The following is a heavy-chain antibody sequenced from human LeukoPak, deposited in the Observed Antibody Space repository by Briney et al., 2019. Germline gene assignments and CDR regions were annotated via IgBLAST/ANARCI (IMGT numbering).Heavy chain of an antibody. CDR1: GYTFTSYA. J-gene: IGHJ4*02. Sequence: ASVKASCKASGYTFTSYAMHWVRQAPGQRLEWMGWINAGNGNTKYSQKFQGRVTITRDTSASTAYMELSSLRSEDTAVYYCARAKVPTSTNYYGSGSYLLGDCWGQGTLVTVSS. V-gene: IGHV1-3*01. CDR3: ARAKVPTSTNYYGSGSYLLGDC. CDR2: INAGNGNT. D-gene: IGHD3-10*01.